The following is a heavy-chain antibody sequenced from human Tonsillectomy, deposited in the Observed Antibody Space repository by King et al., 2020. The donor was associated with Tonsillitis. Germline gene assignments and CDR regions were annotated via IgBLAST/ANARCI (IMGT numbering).Heavy chain of an antibody. CDR1: GFTFSSYE. V-gene: IGHV3-48*03. Sequence: VQLVESGGGLVQPGGSLRISCVASGFTFSSYEMNWVRQAPGKGLEWVSHISSSGNSIYYAESVKGRFTISRDNAKKSVFLQMNSLRGEDTAVYYCARRYCSSTSCLIDYWGQGVLVTVAS. CDR3: ARRYCSSTSCLIDY. J-gene: IGHJ4*02. CDR2: ISSSGNSI. D-gene: IGHD2-2*01.